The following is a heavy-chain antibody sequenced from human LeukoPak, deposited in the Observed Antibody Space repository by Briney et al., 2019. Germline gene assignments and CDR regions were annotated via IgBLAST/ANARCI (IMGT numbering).Heavy chain of an antibody. J-gene: IGHJ4*02. CDR3: ARVTNYYYDSSGSDY. V-gene: IGHV1-8*01. CDR2: MNPNSGNT. D-gene: IGHD3-22*01. Sequence: ASVKVSCKASGYTFTSYDINWVRQATGQGPEWMGWMNPNSGNTGYAQKFQGRVTMTRNTSISTAYMELSSLRSEDTAVYYCARVTNYYYDSSGSDYWGQGTLVTVSS. CDR1: GYTFTSYD.